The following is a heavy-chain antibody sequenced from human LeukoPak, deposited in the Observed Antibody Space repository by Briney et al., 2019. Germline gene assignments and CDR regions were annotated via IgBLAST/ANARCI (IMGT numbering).Heavy chain of an antibody. CDR2: TYYRSKWYN. J-gene: IGHJ4*02. V-gene: IGHV6-1*01. Sequence: SQTLSLTCAISGDSVSSNSATWNWTRESPSRGLEWLGRTYYRSKWYNDYAVSMKSRITINPDTSKKQFSLQLNSVTPEDTAVYYCARGIAGSKGLFDYWGQGTLVTVSS. CDR1: GDSVSSNSAT. CDR3: ARGIAGSKGLFDY.